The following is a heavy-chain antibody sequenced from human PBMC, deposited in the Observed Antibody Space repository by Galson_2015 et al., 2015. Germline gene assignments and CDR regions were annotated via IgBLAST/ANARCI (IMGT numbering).Heavy chain of an antibody. CDR1: GFTFGDYA. J-gene: IGHJ4*02. D-gene: IGHD3-3*01. Sequence: SLRLSCAASGFTFGDYAMSWVRQAPGKGLEWVGFIRSKAYGGTTEYAASVKGRFTISRDDSKSIAYLQMNSLKTEYTAVYYCTRDNIPSKYDFWSGYYHYFDYWGQGTLVTVSS. CDR2: IRSKAYGGTT. V-gene: IGHV3-49*04. CDR3: TRDNIPSKYDFWSGYYHYFDY.